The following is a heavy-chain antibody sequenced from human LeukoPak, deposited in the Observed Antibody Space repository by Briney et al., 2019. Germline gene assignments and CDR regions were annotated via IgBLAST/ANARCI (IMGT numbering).Heavy chain of an antibody. D-gene: IGHD2-2*01. CDR2: IIPIFGTA. CDR1: GGTFSSYA. V-gene: IGHV1-69*06. J-gene: IGHJ6*04. Sequence: SVKVSCKASGGTFSSYAISWVRQAPGQGLEWMGGIIPIFGTANYAQKFQGRVTITADKSTSTAYMELSSLRSEDTAVYYCARVLGVVPVAMSYYGMDVWGKGTTVTVSS. CDR3: ARVLGVVPVAMSYYGMDV.